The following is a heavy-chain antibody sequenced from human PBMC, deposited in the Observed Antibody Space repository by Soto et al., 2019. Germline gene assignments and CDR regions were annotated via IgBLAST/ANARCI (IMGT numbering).Heavy chain of an antibody. J-gene: IGHJ6*02. CDR2: ISYDGSNK. Sequence: GGSLRLSCAASGFTFSSYGMHWVRQAPGKGLEWVAVISYDGSNKYYADSVKGRFTISRDNSKNTLYLQMNSLRAEDTAVYYCAKVLRPRGFYYYYYGLDVWGQGTTVTVSS. D-gene: IGHD3-10*01. CDR1: GFTFSSYG. V-gene: IGHV3-30*18. CDR3: AKVLRPRGFYYYYYGLDV.